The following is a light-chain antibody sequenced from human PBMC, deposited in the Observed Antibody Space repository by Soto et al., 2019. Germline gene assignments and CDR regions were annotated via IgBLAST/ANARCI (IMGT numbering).Light chain of an antibody. J-gene: IGKJ5*01. Sequence: IVLTQSRGTLSLSPGERVTLSCRASQSVTTRLAWYQHKPGQAPTLLMSGASNRASGVPVRFSGSGSGTDFTLTITRLEPEDSAVYFCQQYTGPPTTFGQGTRLEIK. CDR3: QQYTGPPTT. CDR2: GAS. CDR1: QSVTTR. V-gene: IGKV3-20*01.